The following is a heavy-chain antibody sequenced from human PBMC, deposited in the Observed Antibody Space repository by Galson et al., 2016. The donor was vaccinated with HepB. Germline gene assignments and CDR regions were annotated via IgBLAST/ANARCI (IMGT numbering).Heavy chain of an antibody. Sequence: SVKVSCKASGYTFTSYGISWVRQAPGQGLEWMGWINTYTGDTKYAQKFRGRVTMTTETSTRTAFMDLRSLRSDDTAVYYCARDRVGYGYHNYYGMDVWGLGTPVTVSS. CDR2: INTYTGDT. V-gene: IGHV1-18*01. D-gene: IGHD5-12*01. CDR1: GYTFTSYG. J-gene: IGHJ6*02. CDR3: ARDRVGYGYHNYYGMDV.